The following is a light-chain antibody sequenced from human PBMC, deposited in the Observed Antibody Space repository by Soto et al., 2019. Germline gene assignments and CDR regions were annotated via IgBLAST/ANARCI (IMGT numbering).Light chain of an antibody. CDR1: NGDIGTYNL. Sequence: HSVLTHGASVFRAPGESLAISLTGTNGDIGTYNLVSWYQQHPGKAPKLMISEVNKRPSGVSDRFSGSKSGDTASLTISGLRTDDEAEYYCCSFAGSGTGVFGTGTKVTVL. CDR2: EVN. CDR3: CSFAGSGTGV. V-gene: IGLV2-23*02. J-gene: IGLJ1*01.